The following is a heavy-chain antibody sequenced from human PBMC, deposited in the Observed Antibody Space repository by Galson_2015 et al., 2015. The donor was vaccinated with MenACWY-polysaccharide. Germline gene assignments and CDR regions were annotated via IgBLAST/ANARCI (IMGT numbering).Heavy chain of an antibody. CDR3: ARERWVRGVFFDQ. V-gene: IGHV3-7*01. J-gene: IGHJ4*02. D-gene: IGHD3-10*01. Sequence: SLRLSCAASGFTFSNFWMSWVRQAPGKELERVASIKQDGSEKYLVDSVKGRFTISRDNAENSLFLQMNGLRAEDTAVYYCARERWVRGVFFDQWGQGTLVTVSS. CDR1: GFTFSNFW. CDR2: IKQDGSEK.